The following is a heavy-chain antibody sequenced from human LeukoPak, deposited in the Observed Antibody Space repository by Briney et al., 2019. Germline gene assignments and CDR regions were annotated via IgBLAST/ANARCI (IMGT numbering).Heavy chain of an antibody. CDR2: IYTSGST. CDR3: ARDTPDYGDRYYYYYYMDV. Sequence: PSETLSLTCTVSGGSISSYYWSWIRQPAGKGLEWIGRIYTSGSTNYNPSLKSRVTMSVDTSKNQFSLKLSSVTAADTAVYYCARDTPDYGDRYYYYYYMDVWGKGTTVTVSS. J-gene: IGHJ6*03. V-gene: IGHV4-4*07. CDR1: GGSISSYY. D-gene: IGHD4-17*01.